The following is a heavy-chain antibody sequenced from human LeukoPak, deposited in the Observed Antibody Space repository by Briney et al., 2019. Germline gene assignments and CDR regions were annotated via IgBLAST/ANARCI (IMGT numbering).Heavy chain of an antibody. D-gene: IGHD4-23*01. J-gene: IGHJ5*02. CDR2: INPNSGGT. Sequence: ASVKVSCKASGYTFTGYCMHWVRQAPGQGLEWMGWINPNSGGTNYAQKFQGRVTMTRDTSISTAYMELSRLRSDDPAVYYCARAKLDYGGNPWGQGTLVTVSS. V-gene: IGHV1-2*02. CDR3: ARAKLDYGGNP. CDR1: GYTFTGYC.